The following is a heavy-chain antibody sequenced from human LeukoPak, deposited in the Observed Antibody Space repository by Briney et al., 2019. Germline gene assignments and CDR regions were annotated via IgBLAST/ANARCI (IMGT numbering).Heavy chain of an antibody. D-gene: IGHD5-18*01. V-gene: IGHV4-34*01. J-gene: IGHJ4*02. CDR3: ARGSGGYSYGIDY. Sequence: XXLSLXXXXYGGSXSGYYWSWIRQPPGKGLEWIGEINHSGSTNYNPSLKSRVTISVDTSKNQFSLKLSSVTAADTAVYYCARGSGGYSYGIDYWGQGTLVTVSS. CDR2: INHSGST. CDR1: GGSXSGYY.